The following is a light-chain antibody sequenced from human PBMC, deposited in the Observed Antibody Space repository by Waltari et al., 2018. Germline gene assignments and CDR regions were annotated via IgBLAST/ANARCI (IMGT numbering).Light chain of an antibody. CDR3: QQRYKWPLT. CDR2: DSS. Sequence: EIVLTQSPATLSLSPGEIATLSCRASQSVSTYLAWYQQRPGQAPRLLIYDSSNRATGIPARFSGSGSETDFTLTISSLEPEDFAVYYCQQRYKWPLTFGGGSKVEI. J-gene: IGKJ4*01. CDR1: QSVSTY. V-gene: IGKV3-11*01.